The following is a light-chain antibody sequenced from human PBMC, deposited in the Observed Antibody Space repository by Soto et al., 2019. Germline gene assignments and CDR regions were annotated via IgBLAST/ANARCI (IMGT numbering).Light chain of an antibody. V-gene: IGLV1-44*01. CDR1: RSNIGSNP. Sequence: QSALTQPPSASGTPGRRVTISCSGSRSNIGSNPVNWYQQLPGTAPKLLIDSNNQRPSGVPGRFSGSRSGTSASLAISGLQSEDEADYYCAAWDDSLYGRVFGTGTKLTVL. CDR3: AAWDDSLYGRV. J-gene: IGLJ1*01. CDR2: SNN.